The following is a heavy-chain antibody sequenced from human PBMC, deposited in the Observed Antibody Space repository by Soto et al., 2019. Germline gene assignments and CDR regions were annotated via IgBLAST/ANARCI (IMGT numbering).Heavy chain of an antibody. CDR2: INAGNGNT. D-gene: IGHD6-13*01. CDR1: GYAFTIYA. Sequence: ASVNVSCKAAGYAFTIYAMHWVRQAPGQRLEWMGWINAGNGNTKYSQKFQGRVTITRDTSASTAYMELSSLRSEDTAVYYCARGRIQAAAGLYYYYGMDVWGQGTTVTVSS. J-gene: IGHJ6*02. V-gene: IGHV1-3*01. CDR3: ARGRIQAAAGLYYYYGMDV.